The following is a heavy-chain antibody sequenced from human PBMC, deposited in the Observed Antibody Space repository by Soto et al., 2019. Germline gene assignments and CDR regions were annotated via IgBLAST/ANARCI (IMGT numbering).Heavy chain of an antibody. Sequence: GGSLRLSCAASGFTFSSYAMTWVRQGLGKGLEWVSTISGSSGSTYYADSVKGRFTLSRDNSKNTLYLQMHSLRAEDTAIYYCAKELNGDNYWYFDLWGRGTLVTVSS. J-gene: IGHJ2*01. CDR2: ISGSSGST. V-gene: IGHV3-23*01. D-gene: IGHD4-17*01. CDR1: GFTFSSYA. CDR3: AKELNGDNYWYFDL.